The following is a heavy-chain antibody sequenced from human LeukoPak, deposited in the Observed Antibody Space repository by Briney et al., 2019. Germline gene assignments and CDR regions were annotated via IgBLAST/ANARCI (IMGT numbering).Heavy chain of an antibody. V-gene: IGHV3-9*01. J-gene: IGHJ4*02. CDR1: GFTFDDYA. CDR2: ISWNSGSI. CDR3: AKDSAD. Sequence: GRSLRLSCAASGFTFDDYAMHWVRQAPGKGLEWVSGISWNSGSIGYADSAKGRFTISRDNAKNSLYLQMNSLRAEDTALYYCAKDSADWGQGTLVTVSS.